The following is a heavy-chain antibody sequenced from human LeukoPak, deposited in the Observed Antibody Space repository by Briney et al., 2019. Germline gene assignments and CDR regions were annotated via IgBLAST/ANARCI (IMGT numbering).Heavy chain of an antibody. CDR3: ARDLLLSGWQPFDS. J-gene: IGHJ4*02. CDR1: GFTFNSSP. CDR2: ISDDGGRK. V-gene: IGHV3-30*04. Sequence: PGGSLRFSCAASGFTFNSSPMHWVRQAPGKGLDWVAIISDDGGRKFYADSVKGRFTVSRDNSENTLYLQTDSLRTEDTAVFYCARDLLLSGWQPFDSWGQGTLVTVSS. D-gene: IGHD6-19*01.